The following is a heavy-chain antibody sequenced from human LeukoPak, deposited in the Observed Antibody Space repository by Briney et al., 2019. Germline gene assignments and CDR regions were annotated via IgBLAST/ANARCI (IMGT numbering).Heavy chain of an antibody. V-gene: IGHV4-61*02. CDR2: IYTSGST. Sequence: PSQTRSPTCPVSGGSISSGTYYWSWIRQPAGRGLEWIGRIYTSGSTNYNPSLKSRVTISVDTSKNQFSLKLSAVTAADTAVYYCARDNHSNYGMDVWGQGTTVTVSS. CDR3: ARDNHSNYGMDV. CDR1: GGSISSGTYY. D-gene: IGHD2-15*01. J-gene: IGHJ6*02.